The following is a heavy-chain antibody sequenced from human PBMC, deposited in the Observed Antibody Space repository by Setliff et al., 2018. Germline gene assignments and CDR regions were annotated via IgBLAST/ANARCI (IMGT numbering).Heavy chain of an antibody. V-gene: IGHV3-7*01. CDR3: TRSTSGAFDY. D-gene: IGHD2-2*01. CDR2: IKQDGSEK. J-gene: IGHJ4*02. Sequence: GGSLRLSCAGSGFTFSNHCMSWVRQAPGKGLEWVANIKQDGSEKYYVDSVKGRFTISRDNAKNSLYLQMNSLRAEDTAVYYCTRSTSGAFDYWGQGALVTVSS. CDR1: GFTFSNHC.